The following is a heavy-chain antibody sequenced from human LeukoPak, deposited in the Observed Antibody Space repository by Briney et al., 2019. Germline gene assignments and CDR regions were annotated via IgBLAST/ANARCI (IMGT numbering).Heavy chain of an antibody. V-gene: IGHV3-7*01. J-gene: IGHJ4*02. CDR2: IKQDGSDK. CDR1: GFTFSSYW. CDR3: VREGRTLGY. Sequence: GGSLRLSCAASGFTFSSYWMTWVRQAPGKGPECVANIKQDGSDKNYVDSVKGRFTISRDNAKNSLYLQMNSLRTEDTAVYYCVREGRTLGYWGQGTLVTVSS.